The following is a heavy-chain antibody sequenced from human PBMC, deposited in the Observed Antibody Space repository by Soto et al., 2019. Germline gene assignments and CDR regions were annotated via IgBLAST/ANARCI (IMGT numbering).Heavy chain of an antibody. CDR1: GFTFSSYS. J-gene: IGHJ6*02. Sequence: GGSLRLSCAASGFTFSSYSMNWVRQAPGKGLEWVSYISSSSSTIYYADSVKGRFTNSRENAKNSLYLQMNSMGDEDTAVYYGARDKDGNYGDQPDLTGHYYYYYGMDVWGQGTTVTVSS. V-gene: IGHV3-48*02. CDR3: ARDKDGNYGDQPDLTGHYYYYYGMDV. D-gene: IGHD4-17*01. CDR2: ISSSSSTI.